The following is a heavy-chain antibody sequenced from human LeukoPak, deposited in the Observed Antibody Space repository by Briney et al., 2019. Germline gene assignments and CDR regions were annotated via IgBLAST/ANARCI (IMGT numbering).Heavy chain of an antibody. CDR1: SGAISNSNYY. CDR3: ARGHTRITMIRGSRSAYYFDY. CDR2: IFYSGST. Sequence: SETLSLTCTVSSGAISNSNYYWGWIRQPPGKGLEWIGSIFYSGSTDYNPSLKSRVTISVDTSKNQFSLKLSSVTAADTAVYYCARGHTRITMIRGSRSAYYFDYWGQGTLVTVSS. J-gene: IGHJ4*02. D-gene: IGHD3-10*01. V-gene: IGHV4-39*01.